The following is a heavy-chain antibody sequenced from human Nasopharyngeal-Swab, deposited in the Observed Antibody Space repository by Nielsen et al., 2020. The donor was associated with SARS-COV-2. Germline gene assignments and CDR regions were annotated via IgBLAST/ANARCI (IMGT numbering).Heavy chain of an antibody. Sequence: GASLRLSCAASGFTFSDSAIHWVRHASGKGLVRVGRIRSKGNTYATAYPASVKGRFIIFRDDPTNTAYLQMNSLKTEDTAVYYCSRCGGGCYSGRDYWGQGTLVTVSS. CDR1: GFTFSDSA. CDR3: SRCGGGCYSGRDY. J-gene: IGHJ4*02. V-gene: IGHV3-73*01. CDR2: IRSKGNTYAT. D-gene: IGHD2-15*01.